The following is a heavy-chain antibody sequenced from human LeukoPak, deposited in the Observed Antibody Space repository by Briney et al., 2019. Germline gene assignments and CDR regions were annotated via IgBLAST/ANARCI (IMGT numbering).Heavy chain of an antibody. J-gene: IGHJ4*02. CDR2: SYSGGTVT. CDR1: GFTFSDFW. CDR3: ARGGYHSYYLYY. Sequence: PGGTLRLSCAASGFTFSDFWMHWVRQPPGKGLVWVSRSYSGGTVTNYADSVKGRLTISRDNNKNTLYLQMNSLRAEDTAVYYCARGGYHSYYLYYWGQGYLVTVSS. V-gene: IGHV3-74*01. D-gene: IGHD5-18*01.